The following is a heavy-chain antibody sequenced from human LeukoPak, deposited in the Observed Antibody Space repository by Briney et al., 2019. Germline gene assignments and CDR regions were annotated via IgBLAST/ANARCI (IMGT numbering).Heavy chain of an antibody. V-gene: IGHV3-33*01. Sequence: VAMIRYDGSNKYYADSVKGRFTISRDNSKNSLYLQMNSLRAEDTAVYYCARFAGMVTYYFDYWGQGALVAVSS. CDR2: IRYDGSNK. J-gene: IGHJ4*02. CDR3: ARFAGMVTYYFDY. D-gene: IGHD5-18*01.